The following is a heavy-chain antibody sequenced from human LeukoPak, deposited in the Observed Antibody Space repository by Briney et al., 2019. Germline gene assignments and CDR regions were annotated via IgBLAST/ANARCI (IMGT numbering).Heavy chain of an antibody. CDR2: IYHSGST. Sequence: PSETLSLTCAVSGGSISSGGYSWSWIRQPPGKGLEWIGYIYHSGSTYYNPSLKSRVTISVDRSKNQFSLKLSFVTAADTAVYYCVRGGAVPAANPLHYYYYGMDVWGKGTTVTVSS. CDR1: GGSISSGGYS. J-gene: IGHJ6*04. D-gene: IGHD2-2*01. V-gene: IGHV4-30-2*01. CDR3: VRGGAVPAANPLHYYYYGMDV.